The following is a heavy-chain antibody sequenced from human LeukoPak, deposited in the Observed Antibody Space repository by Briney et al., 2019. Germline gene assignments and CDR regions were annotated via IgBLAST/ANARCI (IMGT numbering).Heavy chain of an antibody. CDR3: ARGYYYDSSGYYNYWYFDL. CDR1: GYTFTGYY. Sequence: ASVKVSCKASGYTFTGYYMHWVRQAPGQGLEWMGWINPNSGGTNYAQKFQGRVTMTRDTSISTAYMELSRLRSDDTAVYYCARGYYYDSSGYYNYWYFDLWGRGTLVTVSS. CDR2: INPNSGGT. D-gene: IGHD3-22*01. V-gene: IGHV1-2*02. J-gene: IGHJ2*01.